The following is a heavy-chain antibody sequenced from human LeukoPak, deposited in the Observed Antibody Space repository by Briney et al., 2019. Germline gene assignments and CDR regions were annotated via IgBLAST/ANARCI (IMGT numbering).Heavy chain of an antibody. V-gene: IGHV4-30-4*01. Sequence: SETLSLTCTVSGGSISSGDYYWSWIRQPPGKGLEWIGYIYYSGSTYCNPSLKSRVTVSVDTSKNQFSLKLSSVTAADTAVYYCARSEARAGTFSFDYWGQGTLVTVSS. D-gene: IGHD6-13*01. J-gene: IGHJ4*02. CDR2: IYYSGST. CDR3: ARSEARAGTFSFDY. CDR1: GGSISSGDYY.